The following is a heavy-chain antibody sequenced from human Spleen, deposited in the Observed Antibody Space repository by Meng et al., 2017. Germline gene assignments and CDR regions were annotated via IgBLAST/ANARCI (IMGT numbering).Heavy chain of an antibody. D-gene: IGHD4-17*01. CDR2: MNPNTGDT. CDR3: ARDDTPMTTPLYFGMDV. J-gene: IGHJ6*02. V-gene: IGHV1-2*02. Sequence: ASVKVSCKASGYTFIAYYILWVRQAPGQGLEWMGWMNPNTGDTNYAQTFQGRVTMSRDTSISTAYMELTRLRSDDTAVYFCARDDTPMTTPLYFGMDVWGQGTTVTVSS. CDR1: GYTFIAYY.